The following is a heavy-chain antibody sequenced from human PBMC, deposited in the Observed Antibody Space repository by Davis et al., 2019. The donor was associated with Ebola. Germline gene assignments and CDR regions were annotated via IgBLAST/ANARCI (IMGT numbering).Heavy chain of an antibody. D-gene: IGHD3-10*01. V-gene: IGHV3-7*04. J-gene: IGHJ4*02. CDR2: IDRRQREQ. CDR1: GFTVRSTY. CDR3: ARASVAYGEGGY. Sequence: PGGSLRLSCAASGFTVRSTYMSWVRQAPGRGLEWVANIDRRQREQNYAESVRGRFTISRDNAKRSLYLDMNNLRVEDSGLYYCARASVAYGEGGYWGQGTLVTVSS.